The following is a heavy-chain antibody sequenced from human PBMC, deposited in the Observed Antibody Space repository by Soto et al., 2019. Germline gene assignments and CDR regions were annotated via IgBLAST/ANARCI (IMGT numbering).Heavy chain of an antibody. CDR2: IIPILGIA. Sequence: ASVKVSCKASGGTFSSYTISWVRQAPGQGLEWMGRIIPILGIANYAQKFQGRVTITADKSTSTAYMELSSLSSEEPAGDYCAGGAPIMITFGGVIPERWFDPWGQGTLVTVSS. CDR1: GGTFSSYT. V-gene: IGHV1-69*02. D-gene: IGHD3-16*02. J-gene: IGHJ5*02. CDR3: AGGAPIMITFGGVIPERWFDP.